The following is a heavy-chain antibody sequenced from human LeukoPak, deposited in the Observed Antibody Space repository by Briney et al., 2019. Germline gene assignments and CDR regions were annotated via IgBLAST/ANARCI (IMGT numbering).Heavy chain of an antibody. Sequence: PGGSLRLSCAASGFTFINYAMNWVRQAPGKGLEWVSTISGSGDTTYYADSVQGRFTISRDNSKNTLYLQMNSLRAEDTAVYYCAKDRRPLTTYAFDIWAQGTVVTVSS. D-gene: IGHD4-17*01. CDR3: AKDRRPLTTYAFDI. CDR1: GFTFINYA. CDR2: ISGSGDTT. J-gene: IGHJ3*02. V-gene: IGHV3-23*01.